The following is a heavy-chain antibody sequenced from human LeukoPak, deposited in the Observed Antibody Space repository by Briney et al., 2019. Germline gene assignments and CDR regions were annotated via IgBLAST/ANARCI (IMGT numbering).Heavy chain of an antibody. D-gene: IGHD3-22*01. J-gene: IGHJ4*02. CDR3: ATGRNYYDSSGLDY. V-gene: IGHV1-69*06. CDR2: IIPIFGTA. CDR1: GGTFSSYA. Sequence: GASVKVSCKASGGTFSSYAISWVRQAPGQGLEWMGGIIPIFGTANYAQKFQGRVTITADKSTSTAYMELSSLRSEDTAVYYCATGRNYYDSSGLDYWGQGTLVTVSS.